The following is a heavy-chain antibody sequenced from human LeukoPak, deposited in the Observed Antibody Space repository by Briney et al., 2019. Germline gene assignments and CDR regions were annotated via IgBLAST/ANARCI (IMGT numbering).Heavy chain of an antibody. D-gene: IGHD5-24*01. CDR1: GFTFSSYE. J-gene: IGHJ3*02. CDR2: ISSSGSTI. V-gene: IGHV3-48*03. Sequence: QPGGSLRLSCAASGFTFSSYEMNWVRQAPGKGLEWVSYISSSGSTIYYADSVKGRFTISRDNAKNSLYLQMNSLRAEDTAVYYCARGRDGYNLVDAFDIGGQGIMVIVSS. CDR3: ARGRDGYNLVDAFDI.